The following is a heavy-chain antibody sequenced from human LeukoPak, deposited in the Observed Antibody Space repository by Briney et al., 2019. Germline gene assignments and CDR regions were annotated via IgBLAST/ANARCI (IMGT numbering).Heavy chain of an antibody. J-gene: IGHJ5*02. Sequence: ASVKVSCKVSGYTLTELSIHWVRQAPGKGLEWMGGFDPEDGETIYAQKFQGRVTMTEDTSTDTAYMELSRLRSDDTAVYYCAREGSVGFGELLYRFTWFDPWGQGTLVTVSS. CDR2: FDPEDGET. CDR3: AREGSVGFGELLYRFTWFDP. D-gene: IGHD3-10*01. CDR1: GYTLTELS. V-gene: IGHV1-24*01.